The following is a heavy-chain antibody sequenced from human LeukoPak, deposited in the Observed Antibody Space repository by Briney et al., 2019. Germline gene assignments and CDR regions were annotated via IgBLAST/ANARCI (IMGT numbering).Heavy chain of an antibody. CDR3: ASTDFWSGWDY. D-gene: IGHD3-3*01. V-gene: IGHV3-7*01. Sequence: PGGSLTLSCAASGFSLSSYWMTWVRQAPGKGLEWVASIKEDGSEKYYVDSVKGRFTISRDNTKKSLYLQMNSLRVEDTAVYYCASTDFWSGWDYWGQGILVTVSS. CDR2: IKEDGSEK. CDR1: GFSLSSYW. J-gene: IGHJ4*02.